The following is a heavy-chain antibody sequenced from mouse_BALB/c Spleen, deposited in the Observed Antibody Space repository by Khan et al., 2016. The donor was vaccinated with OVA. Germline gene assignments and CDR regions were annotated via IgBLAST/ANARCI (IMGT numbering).Heavy chain of an antibody. J-gene: IGHJ4*01. D-gene: IGHD2-4*01. CDR3: ARSYYDYDGYYTMDY. CDR1: GYTFTSYT. CDR2: INPSSAYT. Sequence: QVQLKESGAELARPGASVKMSCKASGYTFTSYTMHWVKQRPGQGLEWIGYINPSSAYTNYNQKFKDKATLTADKSSSTAYMQLSSLTSEDSAVYYCARSYYDYDGYYTMDYWGQGTSVTVSS. V-gene: IGHV1-4*01.